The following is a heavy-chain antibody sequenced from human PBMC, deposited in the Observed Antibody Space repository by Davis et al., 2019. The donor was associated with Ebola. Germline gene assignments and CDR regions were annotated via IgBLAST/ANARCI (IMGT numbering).Heavy chain of an antibody. CDR1: GFTFSSYN. CDR3: ARQRWLQLWYFDY. V-gene: IGHV3-21*01. CDR2: ISSSSSYI. J-gene: IGHJ4*02. Sequence: GESLKISCAASGFTFSSYNMNWVRQAPGKGLEWVSSISSSSSYIYYADSVKGRFTISRDNAKNSLYLQMNSLRAEDTAVYYCARQRWLQLWYFDYWGQGTLVTVSS. D-gene: IGHD5-24*01.